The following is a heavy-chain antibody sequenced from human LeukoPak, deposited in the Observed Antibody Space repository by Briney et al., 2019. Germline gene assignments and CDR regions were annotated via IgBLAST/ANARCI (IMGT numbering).Heavy chain of an antibody. V-gene: IGHV3-23*01. CDR3: AKGKFYSGNGAFDY. CDR2: ISGGALNT. D-gene: IGHD5-12*01. Sequence: GGSLRLSCTASGFPFGSYAMTWVRQAPGKGLEWVSTISGGALNTYYADSVTGRFTLSRDNSNNTLHLQMTSLRAEDTAVYYCAKGKFYSGNGAFDYWGQETLVTVSS. J-gene: IGHJ4*02. CDR1: GFPFGSYA.